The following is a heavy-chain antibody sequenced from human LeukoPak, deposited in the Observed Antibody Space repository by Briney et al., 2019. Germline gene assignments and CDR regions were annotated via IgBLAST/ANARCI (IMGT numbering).Heavy chain of an antibody. CDR3: ATARYCSSTSCYDY. J-gene: IGHJ4*02. Sequence: PGGSLRLSCAASGFTFSSYSMNWVRQAPGKGLEWVSYISSSSSTIYYADSVKVRFTISRDNAKNSLYLQMNSLRAEDTAVYYCATARYCSSTSCYDYWGQGTLVTVSS. CDR2: ISSSSSTI. V-gene: IGHV3-48*01. D-gene: IGHD2-2*01. CDR1: GFTFSSYS.